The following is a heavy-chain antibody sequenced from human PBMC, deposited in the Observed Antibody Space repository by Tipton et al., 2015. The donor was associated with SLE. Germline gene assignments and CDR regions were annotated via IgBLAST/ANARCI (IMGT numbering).Heavy chain of an antibody. V-gene: IGHV4-59*08. Sequence: TLSLTCTVSGGSISSYYWSWIRQPPGKGLEWIGYIYYSGSTNYNPSLKSRVTISVDTSKNQFSLKPSSVTAADTAVYYCARLPLATSAFDIWGQGTMVTVSS. CDR3: ARLPLATSAFDI. CDR2: IYYSGST. CDR1: GGSISSYY. D-gene: IGHD5-12*01. J-gene: IGHJ3*02.